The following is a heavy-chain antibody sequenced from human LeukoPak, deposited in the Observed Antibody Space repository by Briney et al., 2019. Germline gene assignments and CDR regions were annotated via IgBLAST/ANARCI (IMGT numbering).Heavy chain of an antibody. CDR1: GYTLTELS. J-gene: IGHJ6*03. CDR2: FDPEDGET. D-gene: IGHD6-19*01. V-gene: IGHV1-24*01. Sequence: ASVKVSCKVSGYTLTELSMHWVRQAPGKGLEWVGGFDPEDGETIYAQKFQGRVTMTEDTSTDTAYMELSSLRSEDTAVYYCATVRGAVAGSTNHYYYYYYMDVWGKGTTVTVSS. CDR3: ATVRGAVAGSTNHYYYYYYMDV.